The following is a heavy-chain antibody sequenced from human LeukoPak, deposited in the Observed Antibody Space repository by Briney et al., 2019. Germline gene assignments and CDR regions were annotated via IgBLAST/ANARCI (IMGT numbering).Heavy chain of an antibody. CDR3: ARGLVGSAYDFDY. J-gene: IGHJ4*02. D-gene: IGHD5-12*01. CDR2: ISPSSGGT. Sequence: ASVKVSCKSSGYTFTDYYIHWVRQAPGQGLEWMGWISPSSGGTNYAQNFQGRVTLTRDTSIRTVYMELSSLRSDDTAVYYCARGLVGSAYDFDYWGLGTLVPVSS. CDR1: GYTFTDYY. V-gene: IGHV1-2*02.